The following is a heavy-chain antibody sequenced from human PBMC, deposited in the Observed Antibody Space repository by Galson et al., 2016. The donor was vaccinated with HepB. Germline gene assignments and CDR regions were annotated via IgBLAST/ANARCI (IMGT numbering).Heavy chain of an antibody. J-gene: IGHJ4*02. V-gene: IGHV3-49*04. CDR2: ITTEENGGMA. Sequence: SLRLSCAASGFTFANFAISWVRQAPGKGLEWVGFITTEENGGMAHSAASVRGRFTISRDDSKSIAYLQMDSLKTEDTAMYYCTQNWNHAEQSWGQGTLVTVSS. CDR1: GFTFANFA. CDR3: TQNWNHAEQS. D-gene: IGHD1-14*01.